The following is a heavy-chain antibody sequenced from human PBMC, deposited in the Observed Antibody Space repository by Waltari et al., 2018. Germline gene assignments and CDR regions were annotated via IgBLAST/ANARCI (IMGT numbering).Heavy chain of an antibody. CDR1: GFTFSSYA. Sequence: EVQLLESGGGLVQPGGSLRLSCAASGFTFSSYAMSWVRQAPGTGLEWVSAISGSGGSTYYADPVKGRFTISRDNSKNTLYLQMNSLRAEDTAVYYCATVAAAGQFWDYWGQGTLVTVSS. CDR3: ATVAAAGQFWDY. CDR2: ISGSGGST. J-gene: IGHJ4*02. V-gene: IGHV3-23*01. D-gene: IGHD6-13*01.